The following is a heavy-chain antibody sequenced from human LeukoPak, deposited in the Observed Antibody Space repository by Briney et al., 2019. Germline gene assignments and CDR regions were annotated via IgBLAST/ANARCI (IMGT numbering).Heavy chain of an antibody. CDR2: INHSGST. V-gene: IGHV4-34*01. CDR3: ARGLVDYGFDP. J-gene: IGHJ5*02. CDR1: GGSFSGYY. Sequence: PSETLSLTCAVYGGSFSGYYWSWIRQPPGKGLEWIGEINHSGSTNYNPSLKSRVTISVDTSKNQFSLQLSSVTAADTAVYYCARGLVDYGFDPWGQGTLVTVSS. D-gene: IGHD4/OR15-4a*01.